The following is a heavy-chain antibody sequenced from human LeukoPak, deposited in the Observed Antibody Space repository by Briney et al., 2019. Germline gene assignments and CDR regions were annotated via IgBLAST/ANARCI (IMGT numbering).Heavy chain of an antibody. V-gene: IGHV3-23*01. J-gene: IGHJ4*02. D-gene: IGHD3-10*01. Sequence: PGGSLRLSCAASGFTFSTYTMNWVRQVPGKGLEWVSAMTGGRGTTLYTDSVKGRFTISRDNSKNTLYLQMNSLRVEDTAVYYCAKDRVPDGVGEIDYWGQGTLVIVSS. CDR2: MTGGRGTT. CDR1: GFTFSTYT. CDR3: AKDRVPDGVGEIDY.